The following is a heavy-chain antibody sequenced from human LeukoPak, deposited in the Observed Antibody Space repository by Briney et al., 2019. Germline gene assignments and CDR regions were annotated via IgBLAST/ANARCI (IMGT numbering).Heavy chain of an antibody. CDR3: TTAFAEYHDYVWGSYRQGTDY. CDR1: GFTVSSNY. CDR2: IKSKTDGGTT. J-gene: IGHJ4*02. V-gene: IGHV3-15*01. D-gene: IGHD3-16*02. Sequence: PGGSLRLSCAASGFTVSSNYMSWVRQAPGKGLEWVGRIKSKTDGGTTDYAAPVKGRFTISRDDSKNTLYLQMNSLKTEDTAVYYCTTAFAEYHDYVWGSYRQGTDYWGQGTLVTVSS.